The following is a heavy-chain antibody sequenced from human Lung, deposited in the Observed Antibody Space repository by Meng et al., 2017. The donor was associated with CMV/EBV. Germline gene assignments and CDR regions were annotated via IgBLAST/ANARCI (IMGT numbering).Heavy chain of an antibody. Sequence: GGSLRLSCAASGFNFGNYDMHWGRQVTGKGLEWVSVIGTAGETYCLGSVKGRFTISRENAKTSLYLQMNTLRAEDTAVYYCARDNIEGGPGHYDSSGQAYWGLGXLVTVSS. CDR2: IGTAGET. D-gene: IGHD3-22*01. CDR3: ARDNIEGGPGHYDSSGQAY. CDR1: GFNFGNYD. V-gene: IGHV3-13*01. J-gene: IGHJ4*02.